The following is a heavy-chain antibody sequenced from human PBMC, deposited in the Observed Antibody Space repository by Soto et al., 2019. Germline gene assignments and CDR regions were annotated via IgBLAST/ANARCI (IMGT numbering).Heavy chain of an antibody. CDR3: ARDLELRITIFELVILLIYNWMDS. V-gene: IGHV1-46*03. Sequence: QVQLVQSGTEVKKPGASVKISCKASGYTFSKYYMHWVRQAPGQGLDWMGLSNASGGSTTYAQKFQDRDTMTIDTTTSTFYMELNSLRSEDTAIYYCARDLELRITIFELVILLIYNWMDSWGQGPLVTVSS. J-gene: IGHJ5*02. CDR2: SNASGGST. D-gene: IGHD3-3*01. CDR1: GYTFSKYY.